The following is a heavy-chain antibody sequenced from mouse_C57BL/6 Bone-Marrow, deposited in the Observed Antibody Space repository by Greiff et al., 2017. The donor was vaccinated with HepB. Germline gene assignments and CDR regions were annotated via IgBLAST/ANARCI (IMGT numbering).Heavy chain of an antibody. D-gene: IGHD2-12*01. CDR2: INPSSGYT. J-gene: IGHJ1*03. Sequence: GASVKMSCKASGYTFTSYTMHWVKQRPGQGLEWIGYINPSSGYTKYNQKFKDKATLTADKSSSTAYMQLSSLTSEDSAVYYCARGPFTTPYWYFDVWGTGTTVTVSS. CDR3: ARGPFTTPYWYFDV. V-gene: IGHV1-4*01. CDR1: GYTFTSYT.